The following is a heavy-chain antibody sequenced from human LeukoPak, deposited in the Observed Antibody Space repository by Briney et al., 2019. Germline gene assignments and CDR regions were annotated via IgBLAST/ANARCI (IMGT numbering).Heavy chain of an antibody. CDR2: INHSGST. D-gene: IGHD1-26*01. J-gene: IGHJ5*02. Sequence: SETLSLTCAVYGGSFSGYYWSWIRQPPGKGLEWIGEINHSGSTNYNPSLKSRVTISVDTSKNQFSLKLSSVTAADTAVYYCARDLYSGRYYVRRGFNWFDPWGQGTLVTVSS. CDR1: GGSFSGYY. CDR3: ARDLYSGRYYVRRGFNWFDP. V-gene: IGHV4-34*01.